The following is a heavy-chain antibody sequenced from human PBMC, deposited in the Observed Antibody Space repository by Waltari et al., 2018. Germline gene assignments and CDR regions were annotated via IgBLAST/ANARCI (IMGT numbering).Heavy chain of an antibody. CDR3: AGGGYYYDSSGYHHSDD. CDR1: GFTFSIYD. Sequence: VQQLVSGGGLVQTGGSMRLCGAASGFTFSIYDLIWVRQAPGKGLEWVSVISGSVRSTYYADSVKGRFTISRDNSKNTRYLQMNSLRAEDTAVYYCAGGGYYYDSSGYHHSDDWGQGTLVTVST. J-gene: IGHJ4*02. D-gene: IGHD3-22*01. V-gene: IGHV3-23*01. CDR2: ISGSVRST.